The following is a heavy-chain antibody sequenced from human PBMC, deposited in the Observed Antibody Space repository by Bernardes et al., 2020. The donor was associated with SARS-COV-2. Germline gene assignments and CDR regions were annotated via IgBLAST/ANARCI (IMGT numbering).Heavy chain of an antibody. CDR1: GGSFSGYY. V-gene: IGHV4-34*01. J-gene: IGHJ4*02. CDR3: ASQKHYDILTGSRPDY. Sequence: SETLSLTCAVYGGSFSGYYWSWIRQPPGKGLEWIGEINHSGSTNYNPSLKSRVTISVDTSKNQFSLKLSSVTAADTAVYYCASQKHYDILTGSRPDYWGQGTLVTVSS. D-gene: IGHD3-9*01. CDR2: INHSGST.